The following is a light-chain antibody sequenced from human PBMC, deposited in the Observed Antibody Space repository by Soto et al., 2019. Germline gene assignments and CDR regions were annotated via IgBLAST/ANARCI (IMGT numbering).Light chain of an antibody. V-gene: IGLV1-44*01. CDR3: AAWDDSLNGFYV. Sequence: QSVLTQPPSASGTPGQRVTISCSGSSSNIGSNTVNWYQQLPGTAPKLLIYSNNQRPSGVPDRFSGSKSGTSASLAISGLQSEDEADYYGAAWDDSLNGFYVFGTGTKVTVL. CDR2: SNN. J-gene: IGLJ1*01. CDR1: SSNIGSNT.